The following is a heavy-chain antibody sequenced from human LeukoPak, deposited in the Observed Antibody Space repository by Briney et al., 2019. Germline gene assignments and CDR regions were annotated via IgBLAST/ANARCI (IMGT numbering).Heavy chain of an antibody. D-gene: IGHD3-22*01. V-gene: IGHV1-69*06. J-gene: IGHJ4*02. CDR2: IIPIFGTA. CDR3: ASSSRVGVIHALHY. CDR1: GGTFSSYA. Sequence: SVKVSCKASGGTFSSYAISWVRQAPGQGLEWMGGIIPIFGTANYAQKFQGRVTITADKSTSTAYMELSSLRSEDTAVYYCASSSRVGVIHALHYWGQGTLVTVSS.